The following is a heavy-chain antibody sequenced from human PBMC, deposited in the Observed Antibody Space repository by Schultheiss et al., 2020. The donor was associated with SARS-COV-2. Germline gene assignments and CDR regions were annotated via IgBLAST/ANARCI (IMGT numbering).Heavy chain of an antibody. Sequence: ASVKVSCKASGGTFSSYAISWVRQAPGQGLEWMGWINPNSGGTNYAQKFQGRVTMTRDTSTSTVYMELSSLRSEDTAVYYCARDRRITFGGAILNDYWGQGTLVTVSS. J-gene: IGHJ4*02. CDR3: ARDRRITFGGAILNDY. V-gene: IGHV1-2*02. CDR1: GGTFSSYA. D-gene: IGHD3-16*01. CDR2: INPNSGGT.